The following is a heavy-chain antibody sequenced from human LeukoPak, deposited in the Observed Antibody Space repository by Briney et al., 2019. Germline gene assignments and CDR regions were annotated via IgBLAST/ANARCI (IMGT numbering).Heavy chain of an antibody. CDR1: GGSISSSNW. D-gene: IGHD3-9*01. CDR2: IYHSGST. Sequence: SETLSLTCAVSGGSISSSNWWSWVRQPPGKGLEWIGEIYHSGSTNYNPSLKSRVTISVDKSKNQFSLKLSSVTAADTAVYYCASRYFDWTRSSYGMDVWGEGTTVTVSS. CDR3: ASRYFDWTRSSYGMDV. V-gene: IGHV4-4*02. J-gene: IGHJ6*04.